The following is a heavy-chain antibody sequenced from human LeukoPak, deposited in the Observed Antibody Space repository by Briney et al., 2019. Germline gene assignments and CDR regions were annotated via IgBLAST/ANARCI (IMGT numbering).Heavy chain of an antibody. CDR1: GFTLSRYS. CDR3: AREGAEGVAKSEAFDI. CDR2: IGSSSSSI. V-gene: IGHV3-21*01. J-gene: IGHJ3*02. Sequence: GGSLRLSGAASGFTLSRYSMNWVRQAPGKGLEWVSCIGSSSSSIYYADSVKSRFSISRDNAKNSLYLQMNSLRVKDTAVYYCAREGAEGVAKSEAFDIWGQGTMVTVSS. D-gene: IGHD5-12*01.